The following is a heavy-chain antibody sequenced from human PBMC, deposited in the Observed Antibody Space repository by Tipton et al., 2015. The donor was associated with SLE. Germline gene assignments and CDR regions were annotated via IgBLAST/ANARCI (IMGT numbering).Heavy chain of an antibody. D-gene: IGHD3-16*01. CDR2: IYHSGST. Sequence: TLSLTCTVSGGSISSYYWSWIRQPPGKGLEWIGSIYHSGSTYYNPSLKSRVTISVDTSKNQFSLKLSSVTAADTAVYYCAREGRRDFGAPGAFDIWGQGTMVTVSS. CDR1: GGSISSYY. J-gene: IGHJ3*02. CDR3: AREGRRDFGAPGAFDI. V-gene: IGHV4-38-2*02.